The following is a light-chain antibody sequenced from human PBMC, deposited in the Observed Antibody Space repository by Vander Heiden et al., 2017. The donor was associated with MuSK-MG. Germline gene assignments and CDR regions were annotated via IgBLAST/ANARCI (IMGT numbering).Light chain of an antibody. J-gene: IGKJ1*01. CDR2: GAS. CDR1: QSVSSSY. V-gene: IGKV3-20*01. Sequence: EIVLTQSPGTLSSSPGERATLPCRASQSVSSSYLAWNQQKPGQAPRLLIYGASSRATGSPDRFSGRGSGTDFTLTISRLEPEDFAVYYGQQYGSSPSTCGQGTKVEIK. CDR3: QQYGSSPST.